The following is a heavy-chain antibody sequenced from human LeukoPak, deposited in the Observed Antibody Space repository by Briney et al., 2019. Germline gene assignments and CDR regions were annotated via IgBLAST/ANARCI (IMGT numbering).Heavy chain of an antibody. CDR1: GYTFTSYA. Sequence: ASVKVSCKASGYTFTSYAMHWVRQAPGQRLEWMGWINAGNDNTKYSQKFQGRVTITRDTSASTAYTELSSLRSEDTAVYYCARDLGYYTGGTCYPNWFDPWGQGTLVTVSS. J-gene: IGHJ5*02. CDR2: INAGNDNT. D-gene: IGHD2-15*01. V-gene: IGHV1-3*01. CDR3: ARDLGYYTGGTCYPNWFDP.